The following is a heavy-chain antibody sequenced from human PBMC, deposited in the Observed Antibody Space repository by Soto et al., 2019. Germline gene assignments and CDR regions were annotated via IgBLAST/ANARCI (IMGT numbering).Heavy chain of an antibody. CDR2: INMDGTKT. D-gene: IGHD2-2*01. CDR1: EFTFSKYW. J-gene: IGHJ5*02. V-gene: IGHV3-74*01. CDR3: ARDYCYDCRSSTINYFDT. Sequence: GGSLRLSCVASEFTFSKYWMNWVRQAPGKGLVWVSSINMDGTKTAYADSVKGRFTVSRDNANNTLYLQMNSLGAEDTAVYYSARDYCYDCRSSTINYFDTWRQGTLVTVSS.